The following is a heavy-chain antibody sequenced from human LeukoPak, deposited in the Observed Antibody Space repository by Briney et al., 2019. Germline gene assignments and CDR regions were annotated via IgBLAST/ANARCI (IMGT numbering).Heavy chain of an antibody. J-gene: IGHJ4*02. Sequence: GVSLRLSCAASGFTFSSYAMSWVRQAPGKGLEWVSAISGSGGSTYYADSVKGRFTISRDNSKNTLYLQMNSLRAEDTAVYYCAKGYYYGSGDGVGFDYWGQGTLVTVSS. V-gene: IGHV3-23*01. CDR3: AKGYYYGSGDGVGFDY. D-gene: IGHD3-10*01. CDR2: ISGSGGST. CDR1: GFTFSSYA.